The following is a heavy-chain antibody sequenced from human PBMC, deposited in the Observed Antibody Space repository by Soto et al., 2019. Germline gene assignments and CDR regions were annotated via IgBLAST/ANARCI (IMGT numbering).Heavy chain of an antibody. Sequence: GGSLRLSCAASGFTFSSYWMHWVRQAPGKGLVWVSRINNDGSSTSYADSVKGRFTISRDNAKNSLYLQMNSRRVEDTAVYYCASEGDDYSNPPAPDSWGKGTRVTICS. CDR3: ASEGDDYSNPPAPDS. CDR2: INNDGSST. J-gene: IGHJ4*02. D-gene: IGHD4-4*01. V-gene: IGHV3-74*01. CDR1: GFTFSSYW.